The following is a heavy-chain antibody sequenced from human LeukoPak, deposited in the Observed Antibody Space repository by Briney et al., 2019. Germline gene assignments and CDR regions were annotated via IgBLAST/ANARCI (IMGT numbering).Heavy chain of an antibody. V-gene: IGHV4-4*07. D-gene: IGHD3-22*01. CDR1: GGSISSDY. J-gene: IGHJ3*02. Sequence: PSETLSLTCTVSGGSISSDYWSWIRQPDGKGLEWIGRIYTSGSTNYNPSLKSRVSMSVDTSKNQFSLKLSSVTAADTAVYFCARGPYSYDSSGAFDIWGQGTMVTVSS. CDR2: IYTSGST. CDR3: ARGPYSYDSSGAFDI.